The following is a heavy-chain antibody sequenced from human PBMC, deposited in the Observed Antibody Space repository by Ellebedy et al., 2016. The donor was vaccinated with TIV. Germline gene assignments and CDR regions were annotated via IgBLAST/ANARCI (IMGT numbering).Heavy chain of an antibody. V-gene: IGHV4-59*01. CDR3: AREVRGDDSTGYYYHPAFDI. Sequence: SETLSLTCAVSGGSMSYYYWSWIRQPPGKGLEWIGYIFHSGSTNYSPSLESRVTISVDTSKNQFSLRLNSVTAADTAVYYCAREVRGDDSTGYYYHPAFDIWGQGAMVTVSS. D-gene: IGHD3-22*01. CDR1: GGSMSYYY. CDR2: IFHSGST. J-gene: IGHJ3*02.